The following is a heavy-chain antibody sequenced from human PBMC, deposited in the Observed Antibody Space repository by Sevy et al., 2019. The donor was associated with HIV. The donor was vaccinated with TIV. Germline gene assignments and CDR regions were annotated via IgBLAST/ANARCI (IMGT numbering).Heavy chain of an antibody. J-gene: IGHJ4*02. D-gene: IGHD2-8*01. CDR3: AREGCTRPHDY. Sequence: GGSLRLSCVASGFNFNIYSMSWVRQPPGKGLEWVSTLSFGCGEINYADSVKGRFIISRDDSKNTLYLQMNNLRPEDTAVYYCAREGCTRPHDYWGQGTLVTVSS. V-gene: IGHV3-23*01. CDR2: LSFGCGEI. CDR1: GFNFNIYS.